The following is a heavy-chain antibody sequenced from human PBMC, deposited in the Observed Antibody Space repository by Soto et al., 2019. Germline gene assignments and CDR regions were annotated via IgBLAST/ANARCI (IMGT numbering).Heavy chain of an antibody. CDR3: ARAVTIFGVVTGY. Sequence: GGSLRLSCAASGFTFSNYWMSWVRQAPGKGLEWVANIKQDGSEKYYVDSVKGRFTISRDNAKNSLYLQMNSLRAEDTAVYYCARAVTIFGVVTGYWSQGTLVTVSS. V-gene: IGHV3-7*01. CDR2: IKQDGSEK. J-gene: IGHJ4*02. CDR1: GFTFSNYW. D-gene: IGHD3-3*01.